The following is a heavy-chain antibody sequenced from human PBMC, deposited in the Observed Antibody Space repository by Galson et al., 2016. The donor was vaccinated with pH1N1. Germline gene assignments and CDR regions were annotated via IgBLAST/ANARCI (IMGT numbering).Heavy chain of an antibody. V-gene: IGHV3-7*01. J-gene: IGHJ5*02. D-gene: IGHD6-13*01. CDR2: IKQDGSDK. CDR1: GFTFSNTW. CDR3: ARTSITAVGTTNWFDP. Sequence: SLRLSCAASGFTFSNTWMHWVRQAPGKGLEWVANIKQDGSDKYYADSVKGRFTISRDNAKNSLYLQMNSLRAEDTAVYYCARTSITAVGTTNWFDPWGQGTLVTVSS.